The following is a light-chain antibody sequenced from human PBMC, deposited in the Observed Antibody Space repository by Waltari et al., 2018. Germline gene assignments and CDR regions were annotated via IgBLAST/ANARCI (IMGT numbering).Light chain of an antibody. CDR3: AAWDDRLYTVM. J-gene: IGLJ3*02. CDR1: ATNIGVNF. CDR2: KNE. V-gene: IGLV1-47*01. Sequence: QSVLTQPPSASGTPGQRVTISCSGGATNIGVNFVYWYRQLPGTAPKLLLYKNEQRPSGVPERISGSKSGTSASLVISGLRSEDEADYYCAAWDDRLYTVMFGGGTKLTVL.